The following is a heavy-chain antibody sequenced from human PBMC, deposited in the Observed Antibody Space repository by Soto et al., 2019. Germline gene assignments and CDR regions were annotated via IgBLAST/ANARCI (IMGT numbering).Heavy chain of an antibody. V-gene: IGHV3-48*02. D-gene: IGHD3-10*01. CDR3: ARSLKGSGGFDP. CDR1: GCTISSYS. J-gene: IGHJ5*02. Sequence: GGPLRVSWAASGCTISSYSMNWVRQTPGKGLEWVSYISSSSSTIYYADSVKGRFTISRDNAKNSLYLQMNSLGDEVTAVYYCARSLKGSGGFDPWGQGTLVTVSS. CDR2: ISSSSSTI.